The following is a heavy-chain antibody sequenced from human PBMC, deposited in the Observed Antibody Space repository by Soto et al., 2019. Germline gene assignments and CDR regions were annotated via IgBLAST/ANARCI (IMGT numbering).Heavy chain of an antibody. CDR3: ARATGLLAHTPSVDWFDP. CDR1: GFTSTNYG. D-gene: IGHD3-10*01. Sequence: AAVNVSCMGSGFTSTNYGSTLVRQDPGQGREWMGWISVYSGKTNYAQNLQVRLTLTTDTSTSAAYMELTNLRSDDTAVYYCARATGLLAHTPSVDWFDPWGQGTLVTVSS. V-gene: IGHV1-18*04. CDR2: ISVYSGKT. J-gene: IGHJ5*02.